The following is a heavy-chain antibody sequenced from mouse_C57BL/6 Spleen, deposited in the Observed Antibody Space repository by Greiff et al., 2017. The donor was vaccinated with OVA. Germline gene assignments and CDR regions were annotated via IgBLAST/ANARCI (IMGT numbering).Heavy chain of an antibody. CDR2: IYPGSGST. J-gene: IGHJ2*01. Sequence: QVQLQQPGAELVKPGASVKMPCKASGYTFTSYWITWVKQRPGQGLEWIGDIYPGSGSTNYNEKFKSKATLTVDTSSSTAYMQLSSLTSEDSAVYYCARNYGSSYRADYFDYWGQGTTLTVSS. CDR1: GYTFTSYW. CDR3: ARNYGSSYRADYFDY. D-gene: IGHD1-1*01. V-gene: IGHV1-55*01.